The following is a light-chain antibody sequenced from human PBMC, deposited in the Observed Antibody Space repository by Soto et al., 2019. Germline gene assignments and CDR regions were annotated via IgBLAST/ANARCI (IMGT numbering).Light chain of an antibody. Sequence: EIVLTQSPGTLSLSPGERATLSCRASQSVSSSYLAWYQQKPGQAPRLLIHGASSRATGIPDRFSGSGSGTDFTLTISRLEPEDFAVYYCQQYNNWPPITFGQGTRLEIK. J-gene: IGKJ5*01. CDR2: GAS. CDR3: QQYNNWPPIT. CDR1: QSVSSSY. V-gene: IGKV3-20*01.